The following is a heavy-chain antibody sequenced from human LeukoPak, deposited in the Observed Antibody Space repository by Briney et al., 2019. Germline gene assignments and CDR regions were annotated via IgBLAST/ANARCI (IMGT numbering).Heavy chain of an antibody. D-gene: IGHD6-19*01. J-gene: IGHJ6*04. CDR3: GRVSEQWLVSYYYGMDV. CDR1: GYTFTSYG. V-gene: IGHV1-18*01. CDR2: ISAYNGNT. Sequence: ASVKVSCKASGYTFTSYGISWVRQAPGQGLEWMGWISAYNGNTNYAQKLQGRVTMTTDTSTSTAYMELRSLRSDDTAVYYCGRVSEQWLVSYYYGMDVWGKGTTVTVSS.